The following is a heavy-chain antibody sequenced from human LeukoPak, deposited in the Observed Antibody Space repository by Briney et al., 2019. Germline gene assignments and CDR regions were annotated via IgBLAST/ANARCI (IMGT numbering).Heavy chain of an antibody. Sequence: SETLSLTCAVYGGSFSGYYWSWIRQPPGKGLEWIGEINHSGSTNYNPSLKSRVTISVDTSKNQFSLKLSSVTAADTAVYYWARGLGIAAAGTFDYWGQGTLVTVSS. J-gene: IGHJ4*02. CDR1: GGSFSGYY. CDR2: INHSGST. V-gene: IGHV4-34*01. D-gene: IGHD6-13*01. CDR3: ARGLGIAAAGTFDY.